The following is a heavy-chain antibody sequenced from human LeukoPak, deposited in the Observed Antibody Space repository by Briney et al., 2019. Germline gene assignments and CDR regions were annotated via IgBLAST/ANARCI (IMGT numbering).Heavy chain of an antibody. CDR3: ARDLAVRSSYYGMDV. V-gene: IGHV1-18*01. J-gene: IGHJ6*02. CDR1: GYTFTSYG. D-gene: IGHD3-3*01. CDR2: ISGFNGHT. Sequence: ASVKVSCKASGYTFTSYGINWVRQAPGQGLEWMGWISGFNGHTKDTQKLQGRVTMTTDTSTNTAYMELRSLRSDDTAVYYCARDLAVRSSYYGMDVWGQGTTVTVSS.